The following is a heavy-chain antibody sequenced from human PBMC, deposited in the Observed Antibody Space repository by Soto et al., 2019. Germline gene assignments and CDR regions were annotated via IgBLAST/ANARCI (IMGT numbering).Heavy chain of an antibody. CDR3: ASAYGSGSLPDY. V-gene: IGHV1-69*06. J-gene: IGHJ4*02. CDR2: IIPIFGTA. CDR1: GGTFSSYA. Sequence: ASVEVSCKASGGTFSSYAISWVRQAPGQGLEWMGGIIPIFGTANYAQKFQGRVTITADKSTSTAYMELSSLRSEDTAVYYCASAYGSGSLPDYWGQGTLVTVSS. D-gene: IGHD3-10*01.